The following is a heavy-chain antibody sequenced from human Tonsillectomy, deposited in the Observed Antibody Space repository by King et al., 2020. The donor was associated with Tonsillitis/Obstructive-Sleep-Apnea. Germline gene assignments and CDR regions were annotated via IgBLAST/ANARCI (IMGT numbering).Heavy chain of an antibody. Sequence: VQLVESGGGVVQPGRSLRLSCAASGFTFSSYAMHWVRQAPGKGLEWVAVISYDGSNKYYADSVKGRFTISRDNSKNTLYLQMNSLRAEDTAVYYCARDRAGELLTGYEFTDAFDIWGQGTMVTVSS. CDR3: ARDRAGELLTGYEFTDAFDI. CDR1: GFTFSSYA. CDR2: ISYDGSNK. D-gene: IGHD3-9*01. J-gene: IGHJ3*02. V-gene: IGHV3-30*04.